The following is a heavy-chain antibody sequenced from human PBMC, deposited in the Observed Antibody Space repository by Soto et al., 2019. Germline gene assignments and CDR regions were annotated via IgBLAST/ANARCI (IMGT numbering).Heavy chain of an antibody. CDR3: ARLHLGESSLDKGNWFDP. CDR1: SGSITTRDW. D-gene: IGHD3-16*02. CDR2: IYHSGST. J-gene: IGHJ5*02. Sequence: QVQLQESGPGLVKPSGTLSLTCAVSSGSITTRDWWSWLRQPLGKGLEWIGEIYHSGSTNYKSSLKSRVTISVDKSKNQFSLRLSSVTAADTAVYSCARLHLGESSLDKGNWFDPWGQGTLVTVSS. V-gene: IGHV4-4*02.